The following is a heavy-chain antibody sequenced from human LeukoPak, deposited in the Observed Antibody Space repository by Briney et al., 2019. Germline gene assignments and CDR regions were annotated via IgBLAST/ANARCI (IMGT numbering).Heavy chain of an antibody. CDR1: GYTFTCCA. D-gene: IGHD6-19*01. Sequence: GASVKVSCKASGYTFTCCAISWVRQAPGQGLEWMGRIIPILGIANYAQKFQGRVTITADKSTSTAYMELSSLRSEDTAVYYCARAVIAVAVPFDYWGQGTLVTVSS. J-gene: IGHJ4*02. CDR2: IIPILGIA. V-gene: IGHV1-69*04. CDR3: ARAVIAVAVPFDY.